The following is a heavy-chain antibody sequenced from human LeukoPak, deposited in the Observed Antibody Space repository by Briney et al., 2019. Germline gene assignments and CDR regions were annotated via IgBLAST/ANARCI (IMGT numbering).Heavy chain of an antibody. CDR1: GFSFSSYG. J-gene: IGHJ4*02. D-gene: IGHD3-16*02. Sequence: PGRSLRLSCAASGFSFSSYGMHWVRQAPGKGLEWVAVIWYDGGNKYYADSVKGRFTISRDNSKNTLDLQMNSLRAEDTAVYYCVRDENYIWGSYRLGYWGQGTLVTVSS. CDR2: IWYDGGNK. CDR3: VRDENYIWGSYRLGY. V-gene: IGHV3-33*01.